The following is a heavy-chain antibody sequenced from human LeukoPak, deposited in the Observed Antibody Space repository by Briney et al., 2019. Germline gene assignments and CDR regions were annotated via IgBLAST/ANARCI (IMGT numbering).Heavy chain of an antibody. J-gene: IGHJ4*02. CDR1: GYTFTDYY. V-gene: IGHV1-2*02. D-gene: IGHD3-10*01. CDR3: ARDLGYYGSEFDY. CDR2: INPNSGGT. Sequence: ASVKVSCKASGYTFTDYYMHWVRQAPGQGLEWMGWINPNSGGTNYAQKFQGRVTMTRDTSICTAYMELSRLRSDDTAVYYCARDLGYYGSEFDYWGQGTLVTVSS.